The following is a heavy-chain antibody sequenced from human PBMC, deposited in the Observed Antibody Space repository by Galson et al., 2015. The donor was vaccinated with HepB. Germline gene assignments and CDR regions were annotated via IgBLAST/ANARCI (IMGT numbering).Heavy chain of an antibody. V-gene: IGHV3-48*04. Sequence: SLRLSCAASGFTSSSYSMNWVRQAPGKGLEWVSYISSSSSTIYYADSVKGRFTISRDNAKNSLYLQMNSLRAEDTAVYYCARGFLGYSYGNFDYWGLGTLVTVSS. D-gene: IGHD5-18*01. CDR2: ISSSSSTI. CDR3: ARGFLGYSYGNFDY. CDR1: GFTSSSYS. J-gene: IGHJ4*02.